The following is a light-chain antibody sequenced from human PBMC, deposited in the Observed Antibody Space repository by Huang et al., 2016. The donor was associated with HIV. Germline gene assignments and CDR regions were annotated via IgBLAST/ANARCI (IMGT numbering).Light chain of an antibody. Sequence: EIVLTQSPATLSLSPGERATLSCRASQNVTDSLAWYRQKPGQAPSRLIYRADNRATCTPARFSGSGSGTDFTLTISSLEPEDFAIYYCQERIQWPRLTFGGGTKVEIK. V-gene: IGKV3-11*01. CDR3: QERIQWPRLT. CDR1: QNVTDS. CDR2: RAD. J-gene: IGKJ4*01.